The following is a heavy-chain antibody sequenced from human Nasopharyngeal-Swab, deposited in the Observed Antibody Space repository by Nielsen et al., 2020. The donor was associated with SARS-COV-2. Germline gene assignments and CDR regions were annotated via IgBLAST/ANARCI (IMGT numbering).Heavy chain of an antibody. D-gene: IGHD1-26*01. J-gene: IGHJ4*02. Sequence: GGSLRLSCAASEFTFGSYSMNWVRQAPGKGLEWVSSISSSSSYIYYADSVKGRFTISRDNAKNSLYLQMNSLRAEDTAVYYCARDGGATIFDYWGQGTLVTVSS. CDR1: EFTFGSYS. V-gene: IGHV3-21*01. CDR2: ISSSSSYI. CDR3: ARDGGATIFDY.